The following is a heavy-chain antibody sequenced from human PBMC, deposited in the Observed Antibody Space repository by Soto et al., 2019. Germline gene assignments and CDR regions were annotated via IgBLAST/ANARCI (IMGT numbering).Heavy chain of an antibody. J-gene: IGHJ4*02. Sequence: SETLSLTCAVSGGSISSSNWWSWVRQPPGKGLEWIGEIYHSGSTNYIPSLKSRVTISVDKSKNQFSLKLSSVTAADTAVYYFARGASGYYDRSGYYSPYYFDYWGQGTLVTVSS. V-gene: IGHV4-4*02. CDR1: GGSISSSNW. D-gene: IGHD3-22*01. CDR3: ARGASGYYDRSGYYSPYYFDY. CDR2: IYHSGST.